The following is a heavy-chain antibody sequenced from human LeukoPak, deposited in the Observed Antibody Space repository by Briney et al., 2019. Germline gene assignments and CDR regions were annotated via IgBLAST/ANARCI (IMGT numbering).Heavy chain of an antibody. CDR1: GFTFSSYN. V-gene: IGHV3-21*01. Sequence: GGSLRLSCAASGFTFSSYNMNWVRQAPGKGLEWVSSISSSSSYIYYADSVKGRFTISRDNAKNSLYLQMNSLRAEDTAVYYCARMESGSYYHYWGQGTLVTVSS. D-gene: IGHD1-26*01. J-gene: IGHJ4*02. CDR3: ARMESGSYYHY. CDR2: ISSSSSYI.